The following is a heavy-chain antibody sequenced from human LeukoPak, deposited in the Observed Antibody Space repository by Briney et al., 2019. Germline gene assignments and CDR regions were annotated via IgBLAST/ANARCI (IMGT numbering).Heavy chain of an antibody. CDR1: GFTVSTNY. CDR3: ARGFRSVTTWGYFDY. J-gene: IGHJ4*02. D-gene: IGHD4-17*01. Sequence: GGSLRLSCAASGFTVSTNYMSWVRQAPGKGLEWVSLIYSGGGTYYADSVKGRFTISRDNSRNTLSLQMNSLRVDDTAVYYCARGFRSVTTWGYFDYWGQGALVTVSS. V-gene: IGHV3-66*01. CDR2: IYSGGGT.